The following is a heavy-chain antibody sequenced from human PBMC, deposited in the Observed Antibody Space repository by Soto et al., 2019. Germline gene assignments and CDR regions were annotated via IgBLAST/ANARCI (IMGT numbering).Heavy chain of an antibody. CDR3: ARAVATQTAPIDY. D-gene: IGHD5-12*01. CDR2: ITPSSGST. CDR1: GYTFTTYY. Sequence: HVQVVQSGAEVRNPGASVKISCKASGYTFTTYYMHWLRQARRQGLEWMGIITPSSGSTRYDQKFPDRLTMTRDTSTSTGSMELGSLRSEDTAVYYCARAVATQTAPIDYSGQGTLFTVSS. J-gene: IGHJ4*02. V-gene: IGHV1-46*01.